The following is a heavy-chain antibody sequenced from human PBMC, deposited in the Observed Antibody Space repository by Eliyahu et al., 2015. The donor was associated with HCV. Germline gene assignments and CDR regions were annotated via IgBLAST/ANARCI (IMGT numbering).Heavy chain of an antibody. D-gene: IGHD3-22*01. J-gene: IGHJ6*02. CDR3: AREPRYDSSGYFLPYYYYGLDV. Sequence: EVQLVESGGGLVQPGGSLKLSCAASGFSFDXYSMAXVRQAPGKGLEWGANINEYGSEKYYVDSVKGRFTISRNNADNLLYLQMSSLRAEDTAVYYCAREPRYDSSGYFLPYYYYGLDVWGQGTTVTVSS. V-gene: IGHV3-7*01. CDR2: INEYGSEK. CDR1: GFSFDXYS.